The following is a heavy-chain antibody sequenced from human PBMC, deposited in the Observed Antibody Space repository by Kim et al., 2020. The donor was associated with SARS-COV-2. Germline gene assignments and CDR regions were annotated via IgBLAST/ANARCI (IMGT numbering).Heavy chain of an antibody. J-gene: IGHJ3*02. Sequence: ASVKVSCKASGYTFTSYYMHWVRQAPGQWLEWMGIINPSGGSTSYAQKFQGRVTMTRDTSTSTVYMELSSLRSEDTAVYYCARDGIRGYSGYDPPMGAFDIWGQGTMVTVSS. CDR2: INPSGGST. CDR3: ARDGIRGYSGYDPPMGAFDI. V-gene: IGHV1-46*01. CDR1: GYTFTSYY. D-gene: IGHD5-12*01.